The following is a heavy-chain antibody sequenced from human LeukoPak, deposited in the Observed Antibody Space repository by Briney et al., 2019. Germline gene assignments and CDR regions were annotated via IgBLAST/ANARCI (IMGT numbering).Heavy chain of an antibody. CDR3: ARDPIQGAPDYFDF. V-gene: IGHV3-30-3*01. CDR1: GFTFSSYA. CDR2: ISHDGNTK. Sequence: PGRSLRLSCAASGFTFSSYAMHWVRQAPGKGPEWVAVISHDGNTKYYADSVKGRVTISRDNFKNTLYLQLSTLRVEDTAMYYCARDPIQGAPDYFDFWGQGTLVTVSS. D-gene: IGHD1-14*01. J-gene: IGHJ4*02.